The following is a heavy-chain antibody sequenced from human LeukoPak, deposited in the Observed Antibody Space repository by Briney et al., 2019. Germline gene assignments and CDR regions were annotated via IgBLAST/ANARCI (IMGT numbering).Heavy chain of an antibody. V-gene: IGHV3-21*01. CDR2: MSSSSDYS. Sequence: PGGSLRLSCAASGSTFNSYNMNWVRQAPGKGLEWVSSMSSSSDYSYYADSVRGRFTISRDNAKNSLYLQMNSLRAEDTAVYYCARDRCSGGSCYDDYYYYYMDVWGKGTTVTVSS. CDR3: ARDRCSGGSCYDDYYYYYMDV. J-gene: IGHJ6*03. CDR1: GSTFNSYN. D-gene: IGHD2-15*01.